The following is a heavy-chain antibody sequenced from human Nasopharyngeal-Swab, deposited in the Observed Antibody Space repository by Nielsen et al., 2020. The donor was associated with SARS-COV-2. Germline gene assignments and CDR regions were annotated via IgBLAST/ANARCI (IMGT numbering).Heavy chain of an antibody. CDR2: IWYDGSNK. CDR3: AKATQIFWFGQFRNDAFDV. V-gene: IGHV3-30*02. D-gene: IGHD3-10*01. CDR1: GFTFSSYG. J-gene: IGHJ3*01. Sequence: GESLKISCAASGFTFSSYGMHWVRQAPGKGLEWVAVIWYDGSNKYYADSVKGRFTISRDFSKNTLFLQMSSLRPEDTAVYYCAKATQIFWFGQFRNDAFDVWGRGTMVTVSS.